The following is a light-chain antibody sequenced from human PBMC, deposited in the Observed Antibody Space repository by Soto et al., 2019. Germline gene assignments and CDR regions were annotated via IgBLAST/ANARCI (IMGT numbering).Light chain of an antibody. Sequence: EKVWTQSPGILSLSPGERATLACRASQSISSNYLAWYQQKPGQAPRLLIYGTSSRATGIPDRFSGSGSGTDFTLTFSRLEPEDFAVYYCQFFGSSRYTFGQGTKLEIK. CDR2: GTS. V-gene: IGKV3-20*01. J-gene: IGKJ2*01. CDR3: QFFGSSRYT. CDR1: QSISSNY.